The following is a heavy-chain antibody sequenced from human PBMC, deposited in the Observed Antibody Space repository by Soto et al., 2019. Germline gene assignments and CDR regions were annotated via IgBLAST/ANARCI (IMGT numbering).Heavy chain of an antibody. CDR3: ARDLGFYGSGPFDS. J-gene: IGHJ4*02. Sequence: GGSLRLSCAASGFTVSSNYMSWVRQAPGKGLEWVSVIYSGGSTYYADSVKGRFTISRDNSKNTLYLQMNSLRAEDTAVYYCARDLGFYGSGPFDSWGQGTLVTVSS. D-gene: IGHD3-10*01. CDR2: IYSGGST. CDR1: GFTVSSNY. V-gene: IGHV3-66*01.